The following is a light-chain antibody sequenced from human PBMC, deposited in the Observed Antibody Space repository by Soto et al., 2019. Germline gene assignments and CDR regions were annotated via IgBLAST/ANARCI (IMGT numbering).Light chain of an antibody. V-gene: IGLV4-69*01. CDR2: LNSDGSH. Sequence: QLVLTQSPSASASLGASVKLTCTLSSGHSSYAIAWHQQQPEKGPRYLMKLNSDGSHSKGDGISDRFSGSSSGAERYLTISSLQSEDEADYYCQTWGTGIHYVFGTGTKVTVL. J-gene: IGLJ1*01. CDR1: SGHSSYA. CDR3: QTWGTGIHYV.